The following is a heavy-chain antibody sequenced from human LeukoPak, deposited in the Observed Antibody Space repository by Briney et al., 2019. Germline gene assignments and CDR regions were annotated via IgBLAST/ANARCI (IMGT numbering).Heavy chain of an antibody. V-gene: IGHV4-4*07. Sequence: SETLSLTCSVSDGSMKSYHWSWIRQPAGKGLEWIGRIYTSGSTDYNPSLMSRVTMSLDTSKNQFSLNLRSVTAADAAVYYCARHDYYYDSSTYHAAFDTWGQGTMVTVSS. J-gene: IGHJ3*02. CDR3: ARHDYYYDSSTYHAAFDT. CDR1: DGSMKSYH. D-gene: IGHD3-22*01. CDR2: IYTSGST.